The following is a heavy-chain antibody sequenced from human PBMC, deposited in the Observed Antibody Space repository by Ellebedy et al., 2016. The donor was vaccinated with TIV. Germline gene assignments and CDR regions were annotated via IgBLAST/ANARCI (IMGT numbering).Heavy chain of an antibody. CDR2: ISGSGGST. CDR1: GFTFSSYA. Sequence: GESLKISCAASGFTFSSYAMSWVRRAPGKGLEWVSAISGSGGSTYYADSVKGRFTISRDNSKNTLYLQMNSLRAEDTAVYYCAKDTAMVTPHPMFDYWGQGTLVTVSS. J-gene: IGHJ4*02. CDR3: AKDTAMVTPHPMFDY. D-gene: IGHD5-18*01. V-gene: IGHV3-23*01.